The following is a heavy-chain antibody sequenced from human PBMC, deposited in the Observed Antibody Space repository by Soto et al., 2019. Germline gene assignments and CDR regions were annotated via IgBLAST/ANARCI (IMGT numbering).Heavy chain of an antibody. CDR2: INHSGST. J-gene: IGHJ4*02. D-gene: IGHD6-19*01. Sequence: PSETLCLTCAVYGGTFSGFGWRWIRQPPGKGLEWIGEINHSGSTNYNPSLKSRVTISVDTSKNQFSLKLSSVTAADTAVYYCARRKARLSLGFDYWGQGTLVTVSS. CDR1: GGTFSGFG. CDR3: ARRKARLSLGFDY. V-gene: IGHV4-34*01.